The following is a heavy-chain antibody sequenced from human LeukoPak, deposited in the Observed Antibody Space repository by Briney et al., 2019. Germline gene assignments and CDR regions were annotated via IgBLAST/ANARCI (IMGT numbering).Heavy chain of an antibody. J-gene: IGHJ4*02. Sequence: PSETLSLTCAVYGGSFSGYYRSWIRQPPGKGLEWIGEINHSGSTNYNPSLKSRVTISVGTSKNQFSLKLSSVTAADTAVYYCARARPGRGYSYGYWGQGTLVTVSS. CDR3: ARARPGRGYSYGY. CDR2: INHSGST. V-gene: IGHV4-34*01. D-gene: IGHD5-18*01. CDR1: GGSFSGYY.